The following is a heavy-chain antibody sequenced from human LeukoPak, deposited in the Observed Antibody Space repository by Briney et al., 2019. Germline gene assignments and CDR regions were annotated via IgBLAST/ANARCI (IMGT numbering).Heavy chain of an antibody. D-gene: IGHD3-10*01. J-gene: IGHJ4*02. CDR2: IIPIFGTA. V-gene: IGHV1-69*06. Sequence: ASVKVSCKASGGTFSSYAISWVRQAPGQGLEWMGGIIPIFGTANYAQKFQGRVTITADKSTNTAYMELSSLRSEDTAVYYCARKLKCYGSGSYDYWGQGTLVTVSS. CDR3: ARKLKCYGSGSYDY. CDR1: GGTFSSYA.